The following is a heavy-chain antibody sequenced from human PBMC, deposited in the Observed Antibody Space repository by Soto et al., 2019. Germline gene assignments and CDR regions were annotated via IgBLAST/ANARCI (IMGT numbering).Heavy chain of an antibody. V-gene: IGHV3-48*01. J-gene: IGHJ4*02. D-gene: IGHD2-15*01. CDR2: ISSSSSTI. Sequence: EVQLVESGGGLVQPGGSLRLSCAASGFTFSSYSMNWVRQAPGKGLEWVSYISSSSSTIYYADSVKGRFTISRDNAKNPLNLQMKGLRAEDTAVYYCARVGYCSGGSCYGDHYWGQGTLVTVSS. CDR1: GFTFSSYS. CDR3: ARVGYCSGGSCYGDHY.